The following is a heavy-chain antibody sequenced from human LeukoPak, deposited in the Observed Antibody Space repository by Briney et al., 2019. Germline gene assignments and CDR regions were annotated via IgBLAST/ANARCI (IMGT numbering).Heavy chain of an antibody. V-gene: IGHV4-59*01. D-gene: IGHD3-22*01. CDR1: GGSISSYY. CDR3: ARRGYYDGSGSFAFDI. CDR2: IYYSGST. Sequence: PSETLSLTCTVSGGSISSYYWSWIRQPPGKGLEWIGYIYYSGSTNYNPSLKSRVTISVDTSKNQFSLKLSSVTAADTAVYYCARRGYYDGSGSFAFDIWGQGTMVTVSS. J-gene: IGHJ3*02.